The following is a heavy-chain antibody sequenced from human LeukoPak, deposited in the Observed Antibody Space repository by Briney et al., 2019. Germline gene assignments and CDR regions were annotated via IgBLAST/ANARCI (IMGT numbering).Heavy chain of an antibody. V-gene: IGHV4-30-4*01. CDR3: ARDGLGGYFDL. Sequence: TSETLSLTCTVSGGSISSGGYYWSWIRQPPGKGLEWIGYIYYSGSTYYNPSLKSRVTISVDTSKNQFSLKLSSVTAADTAVYYCARDGLGGYFDLWGRGTLVTVSS. D-gene: IGHD2-15*01. CDR1: GGSISSGGYY. CDR2: IYYSGST. J-gene: IGHJ2*01.